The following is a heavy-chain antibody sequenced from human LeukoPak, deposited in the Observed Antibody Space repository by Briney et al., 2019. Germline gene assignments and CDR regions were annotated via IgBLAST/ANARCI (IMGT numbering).Heavy chain of an antibody. Sequence: SETLSLTCIVSGASVGSNDYFWNWIRQPAGKGLEWIGRIYASGYTQYNPSLKSRVNMSLDRFKNQFSLNMNSVTAADSAVYFCARYREGYNYVPHALDMWGQGTVVSVS. CDR1: GASVGSNDYF. D-gene: IGHD5-24*01. CDR3: ARYREGYNYVPHALDM. V-gene: IGHV4-61*02. CDR2: IYASGYT. J-gene: IGHJ3*02.